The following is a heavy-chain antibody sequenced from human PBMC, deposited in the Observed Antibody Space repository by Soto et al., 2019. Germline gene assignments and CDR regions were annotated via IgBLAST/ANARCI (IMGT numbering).Heavy chain of an antibody. V-gene: IGHV4-31*03. CDR2: IYHSGST. J-gene: IGHJ4*02. D-gene: IGHD3-16*02. Sequence: QVQLQESGPGLVKPSQTLSLTCTVSGASISSGVYYWNWIRQHPGKGLEGIGYIYHSGSTYYSPSLKSRATISVDTSKNLFSLKLTSVTAADTAVYYCARGGTYHELVPDNWGQGTLVTVSS. CDR3: ARGGTYHELVPDN. CDR1: GASISSGVYY.